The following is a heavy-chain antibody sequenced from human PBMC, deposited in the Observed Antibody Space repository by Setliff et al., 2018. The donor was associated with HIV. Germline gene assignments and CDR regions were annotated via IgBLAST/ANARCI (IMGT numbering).Heavy chain of an antibody. V-gene: IGHV1-3*01. CDR2: INAGNGNT. Sequence: ASVKVSCKASGYTFTSYAMHWVRQAPGQRLEWMGWINAGNGNTKYSQKFQGRVSITTDKLLTIAYLDLNSLRAEDTALYYCARDQRLFYFDSWGQGTLVTVSS. CDR3: ARDQRLFYFDS. CDR1: GYTFTSYA. J-gene: IGHJ4*02.